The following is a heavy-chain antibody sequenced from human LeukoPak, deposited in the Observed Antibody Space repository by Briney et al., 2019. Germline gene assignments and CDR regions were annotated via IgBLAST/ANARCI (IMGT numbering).Heavy chain of an antibody. CDR3: ARDSYDFWSGYYIDY. CDR1: GFTFSSYW. D-gene: IGHD3-3*01. V-gene: IGHV3-7*01. J-gene: IGHJ4*02. CDR2: IKQDGSEK. Sequence: GGSLRLSRAASGFTFSSYWMSWVRQAPGKGLEWVANIKQDGSEKYYVDSVKGRFTISRDNAKNSLYLQMNSLRAEDTAVYYCARDSYDFWSGYYIDYWGQGTLVTVSS.